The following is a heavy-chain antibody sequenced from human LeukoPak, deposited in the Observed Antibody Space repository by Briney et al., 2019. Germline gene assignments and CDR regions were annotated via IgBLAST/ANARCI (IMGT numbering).Heavy chain of an antibody. Sequence: GGSLRLSCAASGFNFGSYSMHWVRQAPGKGLEWVAVISYDGNNKYYADSVKGRFTTSRDNSKNTLYLQMNSLRAEDTAVYYCARDYYDSSGYYGYWGQGALVTVSS. D-gene: IGHD3-22*01. CDR1: GFNFGSYS. CDR3: ARDYYDSSGYYGY. J-gene: IGHJ4*02. CDR2: ISYDGNNK. V-gene: IGHV3-30-3*01.